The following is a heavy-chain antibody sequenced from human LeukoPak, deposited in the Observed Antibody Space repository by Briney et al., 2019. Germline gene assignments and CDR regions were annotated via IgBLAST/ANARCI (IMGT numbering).Heavy chain of an antibody. CDR3: ARDQRGSYYNDY. J-gene: IGHJ4*02. CDR1: GYTFTGYY. V-gene: IGHV1-2*02. D-gene: IGHD1-26*01. Sequence: DSVKVSCKASGYTFTGYYMHWVRQAPGQGLEWMGWINPNSGGTNYAQKFQGRVTMTRDTSISTAYMELSRLRSDDTAVYYCARDQRGSYYNDYWGQGTLVTVSS. CDR2: INPNSGGT.